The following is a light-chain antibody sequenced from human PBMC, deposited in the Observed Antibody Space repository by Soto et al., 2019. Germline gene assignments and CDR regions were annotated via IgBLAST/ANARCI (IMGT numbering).Light chain of an antibody. J-gene: IGKJ1*01. V-gene: IGKV1-5*03. CDR2: KTS. CDR1: ESIYSW. Sequence: IQMTQSPSTLSASVGDTVTITCRASESIYSWLAWYKQIPGQAPQLVIYKTSTLHGGVPWKFSGNGSGAEYTLTISSLQPDDFATYFCQEYNTNSRTFGQGT. CDR3: QEYNTNSRT.